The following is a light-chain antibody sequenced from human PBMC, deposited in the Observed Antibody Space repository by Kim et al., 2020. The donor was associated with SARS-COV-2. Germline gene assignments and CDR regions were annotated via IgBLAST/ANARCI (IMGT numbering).Light chain of an antibody. V-gene: IGKV1-5*03. CDR1: QSISTL. CDR3: QQYNSNRYT. CDR2: RAS. J-gene: IGKJ2*01. Sequence: SASIGDRVTITCRASQSISTLLAWYQQKPGEAPTLLIYRASTLQRGVPSRFSDSGSGAEFTLTISSLQPDDFATYYCQQYNSNRYTFGQGTKLEI.